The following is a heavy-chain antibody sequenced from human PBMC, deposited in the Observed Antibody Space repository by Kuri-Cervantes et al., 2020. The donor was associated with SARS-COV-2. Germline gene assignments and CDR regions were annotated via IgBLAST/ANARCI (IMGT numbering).Heavy chain of an antibody. Sequence: ASVKVSCKASGYTFTSYGVSWVRQAPGQGLEWMGWISGYNGNTNYAQKLQGRVTMTTDTSTCTADMELRSLRSDDTAVYYCARDHRMITFGGVIDHFDYWGQGTLVTVSS. CDR2: ISGYNGNT. V-gene: IGHV1-18*04. D-gene: IGHD3-16*02. CDR3: ARDHRMITFGGVIDHFDY. J-gene: IGHJ4*02. CDR1: GYTFTSYG.